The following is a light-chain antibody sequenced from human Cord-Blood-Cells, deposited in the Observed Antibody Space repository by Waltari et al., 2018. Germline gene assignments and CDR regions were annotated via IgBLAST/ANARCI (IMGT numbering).Light chain of an antibody. V-gene: IGLV2-14*03. CDR3: SSYTSSSTPYV. Sequence: QSALTHPASVSGSPGQSTTISCAGTSGDVGGYIYVSWYQQHPAKAPHNMIYDVSNRPSGGVTRLFGAKSCNKASLPIFGLHEDDDADYYCSSYTSSSTPYVFGTGTKVTVL. J-gene: IGLJ1*01. CDR2: DVS. CDR1: SGDVGGYIY.